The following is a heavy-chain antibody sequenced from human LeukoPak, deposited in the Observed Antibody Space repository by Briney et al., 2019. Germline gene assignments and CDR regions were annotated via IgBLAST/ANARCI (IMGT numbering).Heavy chain of an antibody. CDR2: ISAYNGNT. D-gene: IGHD3-10*01. CDR3: ARGGHITMVRGGTFDY. CDR1: GYTFTSYG. J-gene: IGHJ4*02. V-gene: IGHV1-18*01. Sequence: ASVKVSCEASGYTFTSYGISWVRQAPGQGLEWMGWISAYNGNTNYAQKLQGRVTMTTDTSTSTAYMELRSLRSDDTAVYYCARGGHITMVRGGTFDYWGQGTLVTVSS.